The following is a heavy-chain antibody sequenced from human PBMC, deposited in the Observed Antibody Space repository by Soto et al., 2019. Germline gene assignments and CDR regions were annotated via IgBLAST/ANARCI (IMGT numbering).Heavy chain of an antibody. CDR2: TYYRSKWYN. CDR1: GDSVSSNSAA. V-gene: IGHV6-1*01. J-gene: IGHJ6*02. D-gene: IGHD6-13*01. Sequence: NPSQTLSLTCAISGDSVSSNSAAWNWIRQSPSRGLEWLGRTYYRSKWYNDYEVSVKSQKTTNPDTPKNQFSLQLNPVTPEDTAVYSCARDQGATYSSSWYGMDVWGQGTTVTASS. CDR3: ARDQGATYSSSWYGMDV.